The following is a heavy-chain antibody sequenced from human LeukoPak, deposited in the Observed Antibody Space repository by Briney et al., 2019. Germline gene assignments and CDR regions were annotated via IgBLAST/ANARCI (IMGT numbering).Heavy chain of an antibody. Sequence: GESLKISCKGFGYSFTGYWIGWVRQMPGKGLEWMGIIYPGDSDTRYSPSFQGQVTISADKSISTAYLQWGSLKASDTAMYFCARHLGGGPAATPFDYWGQGTLVTVSS. CDR2: IYPGDSDT. CDR1: GYSFTGYW. V-gene: IGHV5-51*01. CDR3: ARHLGGGPAATPFDY. J-gene: IGHJ4*02. D-gene: IGHD2-2*01.